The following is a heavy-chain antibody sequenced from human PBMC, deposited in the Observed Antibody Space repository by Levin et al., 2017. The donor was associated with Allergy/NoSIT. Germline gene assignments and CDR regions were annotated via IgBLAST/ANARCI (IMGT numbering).Heavy chain of an antibody. D-gene: IGHD6-6*01. V-gene: IGHV4-59*01. CDR1: GGSISSYY. J-gene: IGHJ4*02. CDR3: ARDNSMAARTFDY. Sequence: PSETLSLTCTVSGGSISSYYWSWIRQPPGKGLEWIGYIYYSGSTNYNPSLKSRVTISVDTSKNQFSLKLSSVTAADTAVYYCARDNSMAARTFDYWGQGTLVTVSS. CDR2: IYYSGST.